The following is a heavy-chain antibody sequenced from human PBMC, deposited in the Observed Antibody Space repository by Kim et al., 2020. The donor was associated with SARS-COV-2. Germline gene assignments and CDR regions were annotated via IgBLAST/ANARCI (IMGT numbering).Heavy chain of an antibody. J-gene: IGHJ4*02. Sequence: SETLSLTCTVSGGSISSYYWSWIRQPPGKGLEWIGYIYYSGSTNYNPSLKSRVTISVDTSKNQFSLKLSSVTAADTAVYYCARVGGDYYGSGSYYSFDYWGQGTLVTVSS. CDR3: ARVGGDYYGSGSYYSFDY. CDR1: GGSISSYY. CDR2: IYYSGST. V-gene: IGHV4-59*01. D-gene: IGHD3-10*01.